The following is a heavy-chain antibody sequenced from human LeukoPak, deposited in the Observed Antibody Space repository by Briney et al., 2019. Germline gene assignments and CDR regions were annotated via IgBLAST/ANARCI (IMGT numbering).Heavy chain of an antibody. Sequence: SETLSLTCTVSGGSISSGGYYWSWIRQHPGKGLEWIGYIYYSGSTYYNPSLQSRVTISVDTSKNQFSLKLSSVTAADTAVYYCVRSEYQLLSGAFDIWGQGTMVTVSS. V-gene: IGHV4-31*03. D-gene: IGHD2-2*01. J-gene: IGHJ3*02. CDR3: VRSEYQLLSGAFDI. CDR2: IYYSGST. CDR1: GGSISSGGYY.